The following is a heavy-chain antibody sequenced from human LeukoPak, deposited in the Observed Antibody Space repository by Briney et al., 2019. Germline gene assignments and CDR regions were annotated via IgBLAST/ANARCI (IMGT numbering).Heavy chain of an antibody. D-gene: IGHD6-19*01. V-gene: IGHV4-4*02. CDR2: IYHSGST. J-gene: IGHJ4*02. CDR3: ASRLYRIAVAGRFDY. CDR1: GGSISSSNW. Sequence: PSGTLSLTCAVSGGSISSSNWWSWVRQPPGKGLAWIGEIYHSGSTNYNPSLKCRVTISVDKSKNQFSLKLSSVTAADTAVYYCASRLYRIAVAGRFDYWGQGTLVTVSS.